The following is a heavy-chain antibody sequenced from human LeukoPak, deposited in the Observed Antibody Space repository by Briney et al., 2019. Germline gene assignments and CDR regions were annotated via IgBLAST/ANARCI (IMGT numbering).Heavy chain of an antibody. CDR2: ISSSGSTI. J-gene: IGHJ3*02. CDR1: GFTFSNFW. CDR3: ARVGYCSSTSCRRGAFDI. Sequence: PGGSLRLSCTASGFTFSNFWMGWVRQAPGKGLEWVSYISSSGSTIYYADSVKGRFTISRDNAKNSLYLQMNSLRAEDTAVYYCARVGYCSSTSCRRGAFDIWGQGTMVTVSS. V-gene: IGHV3-11*01. D-gene: IGHD2-2*01.